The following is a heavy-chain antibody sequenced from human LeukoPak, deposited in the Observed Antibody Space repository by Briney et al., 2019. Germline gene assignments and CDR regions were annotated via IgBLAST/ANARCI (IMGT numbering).Heavy chain of an antibody. CDR1: GVSLTGYS. CDR2: TDHRGST. CDR3: ARYNWNDFDY. Sequence: SETLSLTCGVFGVSLTGYSWTWVRQSPGRGLEWIGETDHRGSTIYNPSLKSGVNISVDTSRNQFSLSLTSVTATDTAVYYCARYNWNDFDYWGQGTLVTVSS. J-gene: IGHJ4*02. V-gene: IGHV4-34*01. D-gene: IGHD1-20*01.